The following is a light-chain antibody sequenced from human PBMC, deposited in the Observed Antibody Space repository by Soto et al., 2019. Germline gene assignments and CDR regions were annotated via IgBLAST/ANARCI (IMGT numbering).Light chain of an antibody. CDR2: DDN. CDR3: GSWDSSLSAYV. CDR1: SSNIGDNS. J-gene: IGLJ1*01. Sequence: QSVLTQPHSVSAAPGQKVTISCSGSSSNIGDNSVSWYQQLPGTAPKLLIYDDNKRPSGIPDRFSGSKSGTSATLGITGFQTGDEADYYCGSWDSSLSAYVFGTGTKGTVL. V-gene: IGLV1-51*01.